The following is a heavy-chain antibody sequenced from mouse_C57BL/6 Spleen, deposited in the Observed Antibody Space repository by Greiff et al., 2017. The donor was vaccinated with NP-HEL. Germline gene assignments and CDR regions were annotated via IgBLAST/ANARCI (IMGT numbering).Heavy chain of an antibody. CDR2: IDPSDSYT. J-gene: IGHJ4*01. Sequence: QVQLQQPGAELVKPGASVKLSCKASGYTFTSYWMQWVKQRPGQGLEWIGEIDPSDSYTNYNQKFKGKATLTVDTSSSPAYMQLSSLTSEDSAVYYCARRSNSDAMDYWGQGTSGTVAS. CDR1: GYTFTSYW. D-gene: IGHD2-5*01. V-gene: IGHV1-50*01. CDR3: ARRSNSDAMDY.